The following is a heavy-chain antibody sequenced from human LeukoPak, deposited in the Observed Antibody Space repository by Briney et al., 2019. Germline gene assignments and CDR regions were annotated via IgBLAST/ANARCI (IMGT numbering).Heavy chain of an antibody. V-gene: IGHV3-23*01. CDR2: ISASGGGT. CDR3: AAWDPNFYYMDV. J-gene: IGHJ6*03. Sequence: PGGSLRLSCAISGFTYSMSWVRQAPGKGLEWVSSISASGGGTHYAGSVKGRFTISRDNSKKTMYLQMNSLRVDDTAKYFCAAWDPNFYYMDVWGKGTAVTVSS. CDR1: GFTYS. D-gene: IGHD1-26*01.